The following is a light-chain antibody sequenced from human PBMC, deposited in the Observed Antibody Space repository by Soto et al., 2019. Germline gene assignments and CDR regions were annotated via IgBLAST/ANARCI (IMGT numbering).Light chain of an antibody. CDR1: QSVSSRD. Sequence: EIVLTQSPGTLSLSPGERATLSCRASQSVSSRDLAWYQQKPGQAPRLLIYGASSRATGIPDRFSGSGSGTDFTLTISRLEPDDFAVYYCQQFGGSSWTFGQGTKVEIK. CDR2: GAS. CDR3: QQFGGSSWT. J-gene: IGKJ1*01. V-gene: IGKV3-20*01.